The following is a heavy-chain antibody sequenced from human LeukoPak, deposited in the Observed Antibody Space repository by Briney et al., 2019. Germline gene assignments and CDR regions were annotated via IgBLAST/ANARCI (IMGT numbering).Heavy chain of an antibody. CDR1: GFTFSSYW. CDR2: INSDGSST. Sequence: GGSLRLSCAASGFTFSSYWMHWVRQALGKGLVWVSRINSDGSSTTYADSVKGRFTISRDNAKNTLYLQMSTLRAEDTAVYYCTRSGIGSSGLQWMDYWGQGTLVTVSS. V-gene: IGHV3-74*01. D-gene: IGHD6-19*01. J-gene: IGHJ4*02. CDR3: TRSGIGSSGLQWMDY.